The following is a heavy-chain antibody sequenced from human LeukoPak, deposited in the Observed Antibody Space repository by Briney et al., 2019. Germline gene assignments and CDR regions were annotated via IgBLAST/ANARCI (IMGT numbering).Heavy chain of an antibody. CDR1: GGSISSGGYY. J-gene: IGHJ6*02. Sequence: SQTLSLTCTVSGGSISSGGYYWSWIRQHPGKGLEWIGYIYYSGSTYYNPSLKSRVTISVDTSKNQFSLKLSSVTAADTAVYYCARARTLYYYDSSGSGRSVYYYYGMDVWGQGTTVTVSS. D-gene: IGHD3-22*01. V-gene: IGHV4-31*03. CDR2: IYYSGST. CDR3: ARARTLYYYDSSGSGRSVYYYYGMDV.